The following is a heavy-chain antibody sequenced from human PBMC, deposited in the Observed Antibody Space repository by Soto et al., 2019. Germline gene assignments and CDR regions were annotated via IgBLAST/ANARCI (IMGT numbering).Heavy chain of an antibody. J-gene: IGHJ4*02. V-gene: IGHV3-33*01. CDR3: ARYSCSGGSCYCHYFDY. Sequence: QVQLVESGGGVVQPGRSLRLSCAASGFTFSSYGMHWVRQAPGKGLEWVAVIWYDGSNKYYADSVKGRFTISRDNSKNTLYLQMNSLRAEDTAVYYCARYSCSGGSCYCHYFDYWGQGTLVTVSS. D-gene: IGHD2-15*01. CDR1: GFTFSSYG. CDR2: IWYDGSNK.